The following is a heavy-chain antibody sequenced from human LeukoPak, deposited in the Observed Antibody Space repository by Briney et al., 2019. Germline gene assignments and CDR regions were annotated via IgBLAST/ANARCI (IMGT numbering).Heavy chain of an antibody. CDR3: ARAPIWGGMVTYYYMDV. J-gene: IGHJ6*03. CDR1: GYTFTSYY. Sequence: ASVKVSCKASGYTFTSYYIHWVRQAPGQGLGWMGIINLSGGSTNYAKKFQGRVTMTRNTSKSTAYMELSSLRSEDTAVYYCARAPIWGGMVTYYYMDVWGKGTTVTISS. D-gene: IGHD3-16*01. CDR2: INLSGGST. V-gene: IGHV1-46*01.